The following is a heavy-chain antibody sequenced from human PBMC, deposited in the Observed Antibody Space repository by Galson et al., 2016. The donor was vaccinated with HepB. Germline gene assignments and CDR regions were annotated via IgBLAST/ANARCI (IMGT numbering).Heavy chain of an antibody. CDR1: GFSFSASG. D-gene: IGHD3-9*01. CDR3: AKSDILAGYSAFDY. J-gene: IGHJ4*02. CDR2: IAYDGVYK. V-gene: IGHV3-30*18. Sequence: SLRLSCAASGFSFSASGIHWVRQAPGKGLQWVALIAYDGVYKYYADSVKGRFTISRDNSKHTVYLQMNSLRPEDTAVYYCAKSDILAGYSAFDYWGQGTLVTVSS.